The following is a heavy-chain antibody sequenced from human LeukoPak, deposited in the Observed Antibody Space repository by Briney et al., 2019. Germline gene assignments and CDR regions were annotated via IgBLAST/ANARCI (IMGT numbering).Heavy chain of an antibody. CDR3: ARNDYLED. V-gene: IGHV3-74*01. CDR2: IKSDGGST. J-gene: IGHJ1*01. CDR1: GFTFSSYW. Sequence: GGSLRHSCAGTGFTFSSYWMHWVRQAPGKGLVWVSRIKSDGGSTSYADSVKGRFTIARDNAKNTLYLQMNSLRPEDTAVYYCARNDYLEDWGQGTLVTVPS.